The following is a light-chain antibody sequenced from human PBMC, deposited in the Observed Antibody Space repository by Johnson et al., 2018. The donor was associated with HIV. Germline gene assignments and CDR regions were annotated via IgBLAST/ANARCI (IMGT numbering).Light chain of an antibody. V-gene: IGLV1-51*02. CDR3: ASWDRSLTVGTV. J-gene: IGLJ1*01. Sequence: QSVLTQPPSVSAAPGQKVTISCSGSSSNIGNYFVSWYQQLPGAAPKLLIYENNKRPSGIPDRFSGSTSGTSATLDITGLQTADEADYYCASWDRSLTVGTVFGPGTRVTVL. CDR1: SSNIGNYF. CDR2: ENN.